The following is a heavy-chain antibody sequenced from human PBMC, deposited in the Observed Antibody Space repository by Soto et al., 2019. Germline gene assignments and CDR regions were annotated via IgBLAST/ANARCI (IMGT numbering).Heavy chain of an antibody. V-gene: IGHV4-31*03. J-gene: IGHJ6*02. CDR1: GGSISSGGYY. CDR2: IYYSGST. D-gene: IGHD3-3*01. CDR3: ARDKGPVDDFWSGYQKDYYYGMDV. Sequence: PSETLSLTCTVSGGSISSGGYYWSWIRQHPGKGLEWIGYIYYSGSTYYNPSLKSRVTISVDTSKNQFSLKLSSVTAADTAVYYCARDKGPVDDFWSGYQKDYYYGMDVWGQGTTVTVSS.